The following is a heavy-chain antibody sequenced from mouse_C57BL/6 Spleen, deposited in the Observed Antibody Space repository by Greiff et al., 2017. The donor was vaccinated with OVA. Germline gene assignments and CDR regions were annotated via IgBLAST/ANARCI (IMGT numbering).Heavy chain of an antibody. CDR2: ISSGSSTI. CDR1: GFTFSDYG. J-gene: IGHJ2*01. V-gene: IGHV5-17*01. D-gene: IGHD2-4*01. Sequence: EVKLMESGGGLVKPGGSLKLSCAASGFTFSDYGMHWVRQAPEKGLEWVAYISSGSSTIYYADTVKGRFTISRDNAKNTLFLQMTSLRSEDTAMYYCARLYYDYDTGGFDYWGKGTTLTVSS. CDR3: ARLYYDYDTGGFDY.